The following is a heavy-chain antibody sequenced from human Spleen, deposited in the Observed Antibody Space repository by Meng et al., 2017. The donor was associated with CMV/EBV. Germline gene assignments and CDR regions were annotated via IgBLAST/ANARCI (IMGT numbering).Heavy chain of an antibody. CDR3: ARAAVFEKIVVVPTAIGS. Sequence: GESLKISCAGSGFTLRNYALSWVRQAPGQGLEWVSSISATSTSIYYADSVKGRFTISRDNAKNTLSLQMNSLGAEDTAMYYCARAAVFEKIVVVPTAIGSWGRGTLVTVSS. CDR2: ISATSTSI. CDR1: GFTLRNYA. V-gene: IGHV3-21*04. J-gene: IGHJ5*01. D-gene: IGHD2-2*01.